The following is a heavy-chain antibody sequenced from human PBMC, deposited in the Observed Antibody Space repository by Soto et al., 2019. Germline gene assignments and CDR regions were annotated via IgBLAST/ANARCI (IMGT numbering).Heavy chain of an antibody. D-gene: IGHD4-17*01. J-gene: IGHJ4*02. CDR2: ISYDGSNK. CDR1: GFTFSSYG. V-gene: IGHV3-30*18. CDR3: AKDPNFDYGDNSFDY. Sequence: PGGSLRLSCAASGFTFSSYGMHWVRQAPGKGLEWVAVISYDGSNKYYADSVKGRFTISRDNSKNTLYLQMNSLRAEDTAVYYCAKDPNFDYGDNSFDYWGQGTMVTV.